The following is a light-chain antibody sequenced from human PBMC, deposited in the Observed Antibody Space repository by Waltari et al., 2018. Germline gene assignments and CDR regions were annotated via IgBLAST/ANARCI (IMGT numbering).Light chain of an antibody. CDR2: KAS. J-gene: IGKJ1*01. V-gene: IGKV1-5*03. Sequence: DIQMTQSPSTLSASVGDRVTLTCRASQNINSWLAWYQQKPGMAPKLLISKASTLESGVPSRFSGSGSGTEFTLTIGSQQPDDLATYYCQQYRTNPWAFGQGTKV. CDR1: QNINSW. CDR3: QQYRTNPWA.